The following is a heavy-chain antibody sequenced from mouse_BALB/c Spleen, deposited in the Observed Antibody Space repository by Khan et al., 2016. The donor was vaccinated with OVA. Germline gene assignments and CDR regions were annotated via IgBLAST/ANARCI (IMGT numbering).Heavy chain of an antibody. CDR3: ARGGAAYYRNDGGAMEY. Sequence: QIQLVQSGPELKKPGETVRISCKASGYTFTTAGIQWVQKMPGKGLKWIVWINTHSGVPKYAEDFKGRFAFSLEISVNTAYSQITNLKNEDTATYFCARGGAAYYRNDGGAMEYWGQGTSVTVFS. V-gene: IGHV9-4*02. J-gene: IGHJ4*01. CDR1: GYTFTTAG. CDR2: INTHSGVP. D-gene: IGHD2-14*01.